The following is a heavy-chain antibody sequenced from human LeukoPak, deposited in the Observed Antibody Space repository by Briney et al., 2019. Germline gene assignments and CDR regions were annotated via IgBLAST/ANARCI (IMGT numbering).Heavy chain of an antibody. J-gene: IGHJ4*02. CDR3: ARETQYYFDY. CDR1: GFTFSGYS. Sequence: GGSLRLSCAASGFTFSGYSMNWVRQAPGKGLEWVSYISSGSSTIYYADSVKGRFTISRDNSKNSPYLQMNSLRAEDTAVYYCARETQYYFDYWGQGTLVTVSS. CDR2: ISSGSSTI. V-gene: IGHV3-48*04.